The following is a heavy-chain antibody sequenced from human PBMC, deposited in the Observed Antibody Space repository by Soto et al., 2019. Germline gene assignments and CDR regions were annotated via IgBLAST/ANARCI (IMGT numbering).Heavy chain of an antibody. CDR1: GDSVSSNSAA. CDR2: TYYRSKWYN. CDR3: ASSGQYSSGSQSLDY. J-gene: IGHJ4*02. D-gene: IGHD6-19*01. Sequence: SQTFSLTCAISGDSVSSNSAAWNWIRQSPSRGLEWLGRTYYRSKWYNDYAVSVKSRITINPDTSKNQFSLQLNSVTPEDTAVYYCASSGQYSSGSQSLDYWGQGTLVTVSS. V-gene: IGHV6-1*01.